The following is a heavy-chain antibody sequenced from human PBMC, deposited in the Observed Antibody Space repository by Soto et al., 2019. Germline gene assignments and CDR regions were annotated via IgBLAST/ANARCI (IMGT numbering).Heavy chain of an antibody. Sequence: SETLSLTCAVYGGSFSGYYWSWIRQPPGKGLEWIGEINHSGSTNYNPSLKSRVTISVDTSKNQFSLKLSSVTAADTAVYYCARVEYQLLSSNWFDPWGQGTLVTVSS. D-gene: IGHD2-2*01. CDR2: INHSGST. CDR3: ARVEYQLLSSNWFDP. CDR1: GGSFSGYY. J-gene: IGHJ5*02. V-gene: IGHV4-34*01.